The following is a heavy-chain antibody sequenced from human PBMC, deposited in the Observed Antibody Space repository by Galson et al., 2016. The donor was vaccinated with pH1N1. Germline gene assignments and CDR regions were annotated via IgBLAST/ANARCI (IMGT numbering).Heavy chain of an antibody. Sequence: SVKVSCKASGYTFTDYYIHWVRQAPGKGLEWMGWTNPNSDVTKYAQKFQDRVTMTRDTSINTAYMELSGLTSDDTAVYYCARDSKGGIPFHYWGQGTLVTLSS. CDR3: ARDSKGGIPFHY. V-gene: IGHV1-2*02. CDR1: GYTFTDYY. D-gene: IGHD1-26*01. CDR2: TNPNSDVT. J-gene: IGHJ4*02.